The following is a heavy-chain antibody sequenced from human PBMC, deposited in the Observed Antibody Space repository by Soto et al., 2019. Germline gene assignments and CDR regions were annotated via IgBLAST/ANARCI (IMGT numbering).Heavy chain of an antibody. CDR1: GGFLSSSSYY. CDR3: ARHLSSGWYGLDYYYGMDV. Sequence: SGNPSLTCTVSGGFLSSSSYYWGWVPQPPGEGLEWIGSIYYSGSTYYNPSLKSRVTISVDTSKNQFSLKLSSVTAADTAVYYCARHLSSGWYGLDYYYGMDVWGQGTTVTVSS. D-gene: IGHD6-19*01. CDR2: IYYSGST. V-gene: IGHV4-39*01. J-gene: IGHJ6*02.